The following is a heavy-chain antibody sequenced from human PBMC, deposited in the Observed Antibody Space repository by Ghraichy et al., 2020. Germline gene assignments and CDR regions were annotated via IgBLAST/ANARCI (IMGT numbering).Heavy chain of an antibody. V-gene: IGHV3-21*01. CDR2: ISSSSSYI. Sequence: LSLTCATSGFTFSSYSMNWVRQAPGKGLEWVSSISSSSSYIYYADSVKGRFPISRDNAKNSLYRQMNSLRAEDTAVYYCARAGYCSGGSCYYFDYWGQGTLVTVSS. CDR1: GFTFSSYS. CDR3: ARAGYCSGGSCYYFDY. J-gene: IGHJ4*02. D-gene: IGHD2-15*01.